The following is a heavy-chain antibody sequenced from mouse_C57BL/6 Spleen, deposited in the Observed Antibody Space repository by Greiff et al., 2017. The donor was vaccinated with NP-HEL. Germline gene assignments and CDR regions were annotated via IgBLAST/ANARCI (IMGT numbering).Heavy chain of an antibody. CDR1: GYTFTSYW. J-gene: IGHJ2*01. CDR3: ARSHLFDD. Sequence: QVQLQQPGTELVKPGASVKLSCKASGYTFTSYWMYWVKQRPGQSLEWIGNINPSDGSTNYNENFKSQATMTEDTSSSTDYMKLSSLTAEDTAFYYCARSHLFDDWGQGTTLTVSS. V-gene: IGHV1-53*01. CDR2: INPSDGST.